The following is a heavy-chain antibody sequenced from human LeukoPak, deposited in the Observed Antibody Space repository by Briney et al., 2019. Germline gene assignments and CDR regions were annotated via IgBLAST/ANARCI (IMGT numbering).Heavy chain of an antibody. D-gene: IGHD4-11*01. J-gene: IGHJ6*03. V-gene: IGHV4-38-2*02. CDR2: IYHSGST. Sequence: SETLSLTCTVSGYSISSGYYWGWIRQPPGKGLEWIGEIYHSGSTNYNPSLKSRVTISVDKSKNQFSLKLSSVTAADTAVYYCARRVPYSNYNYYYYYMDVWGKGTTVTVSS. CDR3: ARRVPYSNYNYYYYYMDV. CDR1: GYSISSGYY.